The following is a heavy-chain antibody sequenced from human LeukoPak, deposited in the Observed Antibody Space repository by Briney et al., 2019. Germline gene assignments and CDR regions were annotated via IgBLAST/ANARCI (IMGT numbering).Heavy chain of an antibody. J-gene: IGHJ4*02. V-gene: IGHV3-74*01. CDR3: AKDRYYYGSGSYSPFDY. Sequence: GGSLRLSCAASGFTFSSYWMHWVRQAPGKGLVWVSRINSDGSSTSYADSVKGRFTISRDNAKNTLYLQMNSLRAEDTAVYYCAKDRYYYGSGSYSPFDYWGQGTLVTVSS. CDR1: GFTFSSYW. CDR2: INSDGSST. D-gene: IGHD3-10*01.